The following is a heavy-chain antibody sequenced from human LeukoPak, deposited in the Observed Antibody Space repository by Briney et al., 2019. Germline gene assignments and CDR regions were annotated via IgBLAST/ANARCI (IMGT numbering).Heavy chain of an antibody. CDR1: GYTFTSYG. Sequence: ASVKVSCKASGYTFTSYGISWVRQAPGQGLEWMGWISAYNGNTNYAQKLQGRVTITADESTGTAYMELSSLTSEDTAMYYCASLKKPATYYDSPGHYYWGQGTLVTVSS. CDR3: ASLKKPATYYDSPGHYY. J-gene: IGHJ4*02. V-gene: IGHV1-18*01. CDR2: ISAYNGNT. D-gene: IGHD3-22*01.